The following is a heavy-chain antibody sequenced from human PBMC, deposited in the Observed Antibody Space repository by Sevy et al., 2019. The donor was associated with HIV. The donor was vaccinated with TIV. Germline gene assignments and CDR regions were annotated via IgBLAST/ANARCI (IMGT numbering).Heavy chain of an antibody. Sequence: ASVKVSCKASGGTFSSYAISWVRQAPGQGLEWMGGIIPIFGTANYAQKFQGRVTITADESTSTAYMELSSLRSEETAVYYCARDYCTNGVCYPYYFDYWGQGTLVTVSS. J-gene: IGHJ4*02. CDR1: GGTFSSYA. D-gene: IGHD2-8*01. CDR2: IIPIFGTA. V-gene: IGHV1-69*13. CDR3: ARDYCTNGVCYPYYFDY.